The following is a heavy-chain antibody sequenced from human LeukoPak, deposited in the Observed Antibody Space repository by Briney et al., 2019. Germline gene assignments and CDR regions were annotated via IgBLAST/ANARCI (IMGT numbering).Heavy chain of an antibody. V-gene: IGHV4-59*11. CDR3: ARAYCSSTSCYDYYMDV. CDR1: GGSISSHY. D-gene: IGHD2-2*01. Sequence: SETLSLTCTVSGGSISSHYWSWIRQPPGKGLEWIGYIYYSGSTNYNPSLKSRVTISVDTSKNQFSLKLSSVTAADTAVYYCARAYCSSTSCYDYYMDVWGKGTTVTVSS. J-gene: IGHJ6*03. CDR2: IYYSGST.